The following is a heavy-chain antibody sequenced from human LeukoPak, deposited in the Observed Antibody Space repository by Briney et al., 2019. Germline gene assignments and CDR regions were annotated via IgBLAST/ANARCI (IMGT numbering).Heavy chain of an antibody. J-gene: IGHJ6*02. CDR2: IYHSGST. CDR3: ARVGRNYGMGV. CDR1: GGSISSSNW. Sequence: SGTLSLTCAVSGGSISSSNWWSWVRQPPGKGLEWIGEIYHSGSTNYNPSLKSRVTISVDKSRNQFSLKLSSVAAADTAVYYFARVGRNYGMGVWGQGTTVTVSS. V-gene: IGHV4-4*02.